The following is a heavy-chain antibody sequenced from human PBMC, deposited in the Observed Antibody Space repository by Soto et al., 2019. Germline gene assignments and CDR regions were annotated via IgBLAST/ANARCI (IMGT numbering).Heavy chain of an antibody. V-gene: IGHV3-23*01. CDR2: ISNNGDTA. D-gene: IGHD3-16*02. J-gene: IGHJ4*02. Sequence: PGGSLRLSCATSGFTFSSYAMVWVRQAAEKGLEWVASISNNGDTAYYADSVKGRFTISRGNSENTLYLQMNGLRADDTALYFCAKSRVFIGAIVTLLDSWGQGTLVTVSS. CDR1: GFTFSSYA. CDR3: AKSRVFIGAIVTLLDS.